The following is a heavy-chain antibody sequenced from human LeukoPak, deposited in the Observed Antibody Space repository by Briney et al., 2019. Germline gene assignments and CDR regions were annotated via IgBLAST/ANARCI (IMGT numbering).Heavy chain of an antibody. CDR3: ARRSSWHLDIDY. CDR2: ISYDGSNK. J-gene: IGHJ4*02. V-gene: IGHV3-30*01. CDR1: GFTFSSYA. D-gene: IGHD6-13*01. Sequence: PGGSLRLSCAASGFTFSSYAMHWVRKAPGKGLEWVAVISYDGSNKYYADSVKGRFTISRDNSKNTLYLQMNSLRAEDTAVYYCARRSSWHLDIDYWGQGTLVTVSS.